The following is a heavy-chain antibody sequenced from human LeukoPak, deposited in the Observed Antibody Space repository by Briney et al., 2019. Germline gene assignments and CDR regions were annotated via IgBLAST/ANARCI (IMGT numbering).Heavy chain of an antibody. Sequence: PSETLSLTCTASGVSISSYSWSWIRQPPGKGLEWIGYIYYSGSTNYNPSLKSRVTISVGTSKNQFSLKLSSVTAADTAVYDCARGVSSGSDYWGQGTLVTVSS. CDR1: GVSISSYS. V-gene: IGHV4-59*08. CDR3: ARGVSSGSDY. D-gene: IGHD3-10*01. CDR2: IYYSGST. J-gene: IGHJ4*02.